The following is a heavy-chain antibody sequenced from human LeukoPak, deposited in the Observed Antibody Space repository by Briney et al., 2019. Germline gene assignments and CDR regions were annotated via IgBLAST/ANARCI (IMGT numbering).Heavy chain of an antibody. J-gene: IGHJ3*02. D-gene: IGHD3-10*01. V-gene: IGHV4-4*07. CDR3: ARRFLGSRGVDAFDI. CDR2: IYTSGNT. CDR1: GASISSYY. Sequence: SETLSLTCSVSGASISSYYWSWIRQPAGKGLEWIGRIYTSGNTNYNPSLKSRVTMSVDTSKNQFSLKLSSVTAADTAVYYCARRFLGSRGVDAFDIWGQGTMVTVSS.